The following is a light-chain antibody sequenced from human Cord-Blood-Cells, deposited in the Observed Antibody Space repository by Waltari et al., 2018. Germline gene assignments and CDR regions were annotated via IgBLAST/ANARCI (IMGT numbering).Light chain of an antibody. CDR2: RNN. J-gene: IGLJ2*01. CDR1: SSNIGSNY. Sequence: QSVLTQPPSASGTPGQRVTISCSGTSSNIGSNYVYWYQQLPGTAPNLLIYRNNQRPSVVPDRFSGSKSGTSASLAISGLRSEDEADYYCAAWDDSLSGVVFGGGTKLTVL. CDR3: AAWDDSLSGVV. V-gene: IGLV1-47*01.